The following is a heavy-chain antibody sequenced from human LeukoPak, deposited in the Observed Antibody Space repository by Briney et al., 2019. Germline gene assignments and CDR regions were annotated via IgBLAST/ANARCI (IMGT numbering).Heavy chain of an antibody. D-gene: IGHD3-10*01. J-gene: IGHJ4*02. CDR2: IRSKAYGGTT. CDR1: EFTRGGKA. CDR3: TRGHIPYDFGELFY. V-gene: IGHV3-49*03. Sequence: IASEFTRGGKASSWFRQPYEKEKEWEGFIRSKAYGGTTEYAASVKGRFTISRDDSKSIAYLQMNSLKTEDTAVYYCTRGHIPYDFGELFYWGQGTLVTVSS.